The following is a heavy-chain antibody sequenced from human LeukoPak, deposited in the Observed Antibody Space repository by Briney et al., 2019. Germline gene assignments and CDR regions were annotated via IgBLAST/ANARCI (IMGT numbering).Heavy chain of an antibody. Sequence: GGSLRLSCAASGFTVSSNYMSWVRQAPGKGLEWVSVIYSGGSTYYADSVKGRFTISRDNSKNTLYLQMNSLRAEDTAVYYCARVPRLSDWKSFDYWGQGTLVIVSS. J-gene: IGHJ4*02. CDR3: ARVPRLSDWKSFDY. CDR1: GFTVSSNY. CDR2: IYSGGST. V-gene: IGHV3-53*01. D-gene: IGHD1-1*01.